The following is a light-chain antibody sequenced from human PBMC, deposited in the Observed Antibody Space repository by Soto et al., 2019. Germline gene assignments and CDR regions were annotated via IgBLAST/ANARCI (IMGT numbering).Light chain of an antibody. V-gene: IGLV1-44*01. CDR2: SDT. J-gene: IGLJ1*01. CDR1: SSNIGSNT. Sequence: QSVLTQPPSASGTPGQRVTMFCSGGSSNIGSNTVSWYQHLPGTAPQLLIYSDTQRASGVADRFSGSKSGTSASLAISGLQSDDEADYYCAAWDDRLNGALFGTGTKLTVL. CDR3: AAWDDRLNGAL.